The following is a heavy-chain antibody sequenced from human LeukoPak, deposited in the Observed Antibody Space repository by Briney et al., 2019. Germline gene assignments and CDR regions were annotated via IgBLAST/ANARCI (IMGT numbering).Heavy chain of an antibody. CDR2: IYTTGYA. D-gene: IGHD3-22*01. CDR1: GGSISSYY. CDR3: ARGKYYYDSNTSYRYFDP. J-gene: IGHJ5*02. V-gene: IGHV4-4*07. Sequence: PSETLSLTCTVSGGSISSYYWNWIRQPAGKGLEWIVRIYTTGYANYNPSLKSRVTMSIDTSKKQFSLSLSSVTAADTAVYYCARGKYYYDSNTSYRYFDPWGQGTLVTVSS.